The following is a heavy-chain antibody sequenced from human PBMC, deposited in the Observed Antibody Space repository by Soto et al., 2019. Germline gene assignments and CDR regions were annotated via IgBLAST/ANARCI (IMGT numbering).Heavy chain of an antibody. CDR2: ISPGIDIR. Sequence: QVQLVQSGAEVKKPGSSVKVSCKASGGTFSTYTLYWVRQAPGQRLEWMGGISPGIDIRDYAQKFQGRVTITADEYTSTVYMQLNTLISEDTDLYYCAGGMCFGGSCYLDVWGQGTLVTVSS. CDR1: GGTFSTYT. CDR3: AGGMCFGGSCYLDV. D-gene: IGHD2-15*01. V-gene: IGHV1-69*12. J-gene: IGHJ4*02.